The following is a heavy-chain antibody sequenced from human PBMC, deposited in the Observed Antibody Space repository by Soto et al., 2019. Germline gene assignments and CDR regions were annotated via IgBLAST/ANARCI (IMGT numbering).Heavy chain of an antibody. CDR3: AGSGYYHNSGMDV. V-gene: IGHV4-59*01. CDR2: MYNTGST. CDR1: GGSISGYY. J-gene: IGHJ6*02. D-gene: IGHD3-22*01. Sequence: PEETLSLTCTVSGGSISGYYWSWIRQPPGKGLEWIGYMYNTGSTVYNPSLKSRVTISVDTSKNQLSLKLCSVTAADSAVYYCAGSGYYHNSGMDVWGQGTTVTVSS.